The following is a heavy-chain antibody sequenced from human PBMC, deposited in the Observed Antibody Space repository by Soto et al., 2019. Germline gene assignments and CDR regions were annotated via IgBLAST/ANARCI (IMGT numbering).Heavy chain of an antibody. CDR3: VGTGTTDDF. V-gene: IGHV4-30-4*01. CDR2: IFYSGDT. D-gene: IGHD1-7*01. CDR1: DASVNTGDYY. Sequence: SETLSLTCTVSDASVNTGDYYWSYIRQPPGKGREWLGYIFYSGDTYYNPSLKSRATISLNTSRNQFSLTLTSVTDADTALYYCVGTGTTDDFWGQGTLVTVSS. J-gene: IGHJ1*01.